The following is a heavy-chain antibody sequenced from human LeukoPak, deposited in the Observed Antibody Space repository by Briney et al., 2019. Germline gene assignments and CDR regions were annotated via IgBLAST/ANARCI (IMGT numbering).Heavy chain of an antibody. CDR1: GGSISSSSYY. Sequence: SETLSLTCTVSGGSISSSSYYWGRIRQPPGKGLEWIGSIYYSGSTYYNPSLKSRVTISVDTSKNQFSLKLSSVTAGGMLLYYCASLGNGSGSLVPKGWFDPWGQGTLVTVSS. J-gene: IGHJ5*02. D-gene: IGHD3-10*01. V-gene: IGHV4-39*07. CDR2: IYYSGST. CDR3: ASLGNGSGSLVPKGWFDP.